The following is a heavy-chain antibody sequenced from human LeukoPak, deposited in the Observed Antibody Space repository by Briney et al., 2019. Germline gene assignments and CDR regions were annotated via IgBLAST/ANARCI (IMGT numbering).Heavy chain of an antibody. Sequence: SGGSLRLSCAASGFTFSNAWMSWVRQAPGKGLEWVANIKQDGSEKYYVDSVKGRFTISRDNAKNSLYLQMNSLRAEDTAVYYCARVSSSWYDYWGQGTLVTVSS. CDR2: IKQDGSEK. CDR3: ARVSSSWYDY. J-gene: IGHJ4*02. D-gene: IGHD6-13*01. V-gene: IGHV3-7*01. CDR1: GFTFSNAW.